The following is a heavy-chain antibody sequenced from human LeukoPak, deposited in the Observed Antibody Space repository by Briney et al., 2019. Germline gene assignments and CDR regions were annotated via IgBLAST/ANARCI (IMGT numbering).Heavy chain of an antibody. D-gene: IGHD1-14*01. Sequence: SETLSLTCTVSGGSISSYYWSWIRQPPGKGLEWIGYIYTSGSTNYNPSLKSRVTISVDPPKNQFSLKLSSVTAADPALYYCAELNRGTPFDPWGQGTLVTVSS. CDR3: AELNRGTPFDP. CDR1: GGSISSYY. V-gene: IGHV4-4*09. J-gene: IGHJ5*02. CDR2: IYTSGST.